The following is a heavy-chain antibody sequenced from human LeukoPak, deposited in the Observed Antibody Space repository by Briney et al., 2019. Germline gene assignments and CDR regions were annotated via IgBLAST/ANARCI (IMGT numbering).Heavy chain of an antibody. CDR2: ISAYNGNT. CDR3: AGGGQQLAGDLSYYFDY. D-gene: IGHD6-13*01. V-gene: IGHV1-18*01. J-gene: IGHJ4*02. Sequence: GASVKVSCKASGSTFTSYGISWVRQAPGQGLEWMGWISAYNGNTNYAQKLQGRVTMTTNTSTSTAYMELRSLRSDDTAVDYCAGGGQQLAGDLSYYFDYWGQGTLVTVSS. CDR1: GSTFTSYG.